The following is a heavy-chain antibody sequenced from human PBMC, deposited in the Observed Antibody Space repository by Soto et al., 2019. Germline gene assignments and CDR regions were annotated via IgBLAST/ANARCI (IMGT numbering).Heavy chain of an antibody. CDR3: AKGTYDSSGYYTAPDY. CDR1: GFSFDDYA. CDR2: ITWSRGYI. Sequence: GGSLRLSCAASGFSFDDYAMHWVRQAPGRGLEWVSGITWSRGYIGYADSVKGRFTISKDNAKNSLYLKLNSLRPEDTAVYYCAKGTYDSSGYYTAPDYWGQGTLVTVSS. V-gene: IGHV3-9*01. D-gene: IGHD3-22*01. J-gene: IGHJ4*02.